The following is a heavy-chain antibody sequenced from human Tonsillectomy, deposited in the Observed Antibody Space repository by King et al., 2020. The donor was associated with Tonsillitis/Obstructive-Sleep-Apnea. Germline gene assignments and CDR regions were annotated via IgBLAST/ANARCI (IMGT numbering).Heavy chain of an antibody. V-gene: IGHV3-7*01. CDR2: IKEDGSEE. J-gene: IGHJ6*03. CDR3: ARSWSHYYHMDV. CDR1: RFTFSNYW. D-gene: IGHD3-3*01. Sequence: MQLQESGGGLVQPGGSLRLSCAASRFTFSNYWMNWVRQAPGKGLEWVANIKEDGSEEYFVDSVKGRFTFSRDNAKSSVYLQMNSVSAADTAVYYCARSWSHYYHMDVWGKGTTVTVSS.